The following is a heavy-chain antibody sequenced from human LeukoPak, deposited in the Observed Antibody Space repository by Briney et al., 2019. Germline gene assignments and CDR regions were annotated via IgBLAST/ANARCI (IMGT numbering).Heavy chain of an antibody. CDR2: ISYDGSNK. V-gene: IGHV3-30*04. Sequence: HPGGSLRLSCAASGFTFSSYAMHWVRQAPGKGLEWVAVISYDGSNKYYADSVKGRFTISRDNSKNTLYLQMNSLRAEDTAVYYCARDLGVLSAGSSYYYYCGMDVWGQGTTVTVSS. CDR1: GFTFSSYA. D-gene: IGHD3-16*02. CDR3: ARDLGVLSAGSSYYYYCGMDV. J-gene: IGHJ6*02.